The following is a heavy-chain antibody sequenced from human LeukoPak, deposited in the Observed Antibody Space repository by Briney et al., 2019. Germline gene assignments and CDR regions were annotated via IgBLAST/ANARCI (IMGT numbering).Heavy chain of an antibody. V-gene: IGHV4-34*01. J-gene: IGHJ2*01. CDR2: IYHSGST. CDR1: GGSFSGYY. Sequence: SETLSLTCAVYGGSFSGYYWSWIRQPPGKGLEWIGYIYHSGSTNYNPSLKSRVTISVDTSKNQFSLKLSSVTAADTAVYYCARDRCSSTSCQYWYFDLWGRGTLVTVSS. D-gene: IGHD2-2*01. CDR3: ARDRCSSTSCQYWYFDL.